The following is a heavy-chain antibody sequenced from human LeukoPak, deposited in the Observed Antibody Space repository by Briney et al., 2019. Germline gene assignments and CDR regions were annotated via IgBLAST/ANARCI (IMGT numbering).Heavy chain of an antibody. Sequence: ASVKVSCKASGYTFTGYYMHWVRQAPGQGLEWRGWINPNSGGTNYAQKFQGRVTMTRDTSISTAYMELSRLRSDDTAVYYCAREGSSSNYYYYYMDVWGKGTTVTVSS. CDR1: GYTFTGYY. CDR2: INPNSGGT. D-gene: IGHD6-6*01. V-gene: IGHV1-2*02. J-gene: IGHJ6*03. CDR3: AREGSSSNYYYYYMDV.